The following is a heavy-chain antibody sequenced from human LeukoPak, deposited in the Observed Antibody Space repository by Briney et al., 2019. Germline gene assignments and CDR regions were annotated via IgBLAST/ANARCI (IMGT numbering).Heavy chain of an antibody. V-gene: IGHV4-39*01. Sequence: SETLSLTCTVSGGSISSSSYYWGWIRQPPGKGLEWIGSINYSGSTYYNPSLKSRVTIFVDTSKNQFSLKLRSVTAADTAVYYCARHRTRLNXFXPXXXGTLVTV. CDR2: INYSGST. CDR3: ARHRTRLNXFXP. CDR1: GGSISSSSYY. J-gene: IGHJ5*02. D-gene: IGHD1-1*01.